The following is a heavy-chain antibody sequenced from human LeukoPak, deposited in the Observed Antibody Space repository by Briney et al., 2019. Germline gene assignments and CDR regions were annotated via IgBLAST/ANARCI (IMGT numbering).Heavy chain of an antibody. D-gene: IGHD3-10*01. V-gene: IGHV1-24*01. CDR3: ATDRGGSGSYYDY. Sequence: GASVKVSCKVSGYTLTELSMHWVRQAPGKGLEWMGGFDPEDGETIYAQKFQGRVTMTEDKFKDTAYMELSSLRSEDTAVYYCATDRGGSGSYYDYWGQGTLVTVSS. CDR1: GYTLTELS. J-gene: IGHJ4*02. CDR2: FDPEDGET.